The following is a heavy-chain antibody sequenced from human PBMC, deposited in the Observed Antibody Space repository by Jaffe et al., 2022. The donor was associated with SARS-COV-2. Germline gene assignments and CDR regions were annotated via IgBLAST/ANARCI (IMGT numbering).Heavy chain of an antibody. Sequence: QLQLQESGPGLVKPSETLSLTCTVSGGSISSSSYYWGWIRQPPGKGLEWIGSIYYSGSTYYNPSLKSRVTISVDTSKNQFSLKLSSVTAADTAVYYCARLSLRDSTHAFDIWGQGTMVTVSS. D-gene: IGHD2-2*01. CDR1: GGSISSSSYY. CDR3: ARLSLRDSTHAFDI. J-gene: IGHJ3*02. CDR2: IYYSGST. V-gene: IGHV4-39*01.